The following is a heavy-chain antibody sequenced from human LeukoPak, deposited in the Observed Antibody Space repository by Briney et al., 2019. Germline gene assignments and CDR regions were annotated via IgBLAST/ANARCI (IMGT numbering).Heavy chain of an antibody. Sequence: ASVKVSCKASGYTFTGYYMHWVRQAPGQGLEWMGRINPNNGGTNYAQKFQGRVTMTRDTSTSTVYMELSSLRSEDTAVYYCARTAGRTFDYWGQGTLVTVSS. CDR2: INPNNGGT. CDR1: GYTFTGYY. CDR3: ARTAGRTFDY. D-gene: IGHD6-6*01. V-gene: IGHV1-2*06. J-gene: IGHJ4*02.